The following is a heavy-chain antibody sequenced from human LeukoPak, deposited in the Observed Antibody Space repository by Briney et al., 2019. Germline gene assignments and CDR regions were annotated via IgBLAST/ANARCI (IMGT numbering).Heavy chain of an antibody. D-gene: IGHD2-21*01. Sequence: SETLSLTCTVSGGSISSGDYYWSWIRQPPGKGLEWIGYVFYTGSTYYNPSLKSRVTISVDTSKNQFSLKLSSVTAADTAVYYCASFYQAYYFDYWGQGTLVTVSS. J-gene: IGHJ4*02. V-gene: IGHV4-30-4*01. CDR2: VFYTGST. CDR1: GGSISSGDYY. CDR3: ASFYQAYYFDY.